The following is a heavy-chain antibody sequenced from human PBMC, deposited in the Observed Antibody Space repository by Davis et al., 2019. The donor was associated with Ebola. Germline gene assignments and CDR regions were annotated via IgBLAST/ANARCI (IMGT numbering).Heavy chain of an antibody. D-gene: IGHD5-18*01. CDR1: GGSFSGYY. J-gene: IGHJ4*02. CDR2: INHSGST. V-gene: IGHV4-34*01. CDR3: ARGRRYSYGPPRY. Sequence: MPSETLSLTCAVYGGSFSGYYWSWTRQPPGKGLEWIGEINHSGSTNYNPSLKSRVTISVDTSKNQFSLKLSSVTAADTAVYYCARGRRYSYGPPRYWGQGTLVTVSS.